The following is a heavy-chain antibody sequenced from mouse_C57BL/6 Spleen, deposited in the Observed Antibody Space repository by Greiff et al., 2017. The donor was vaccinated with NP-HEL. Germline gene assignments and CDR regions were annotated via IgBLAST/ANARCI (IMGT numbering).Heavy chain of an antibody. D-gene: IGHD3-2*02. Sequence: EVKLVESGEGLVKPGGSLKLSCAASGFTFSSYAMSWVRQTPEKRLEWVAYISSGGDYIYYADTVKGRFTISRDNARNTLYLQMSSLKSEDTAMYYCTRDPSGYLYYAMDYWGQGTSVTVSS. CDR2: ISSGGDYI. CDR1: GFTFSSYA. J-gene: IGHJ4*01. CDR3: TRDPSGYLYYAMDY. V-gene: IGHV5-9-1*02.